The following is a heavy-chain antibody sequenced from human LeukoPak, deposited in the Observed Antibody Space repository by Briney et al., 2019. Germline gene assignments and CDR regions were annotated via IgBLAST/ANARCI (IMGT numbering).Heavy chain of an antibody. Sequence: SETLSLTCTVSGGSISSYYWSWIRQPPGKGLDYIGYIYYTGSTNYNPSLKSRVTISVDTSKNQFSLKLSSVTAADTAVYYCARGGDYVAYYFYGMDVWGQGTTVTVSS. CDR3: ARGGDYVAYYFYGMDV. D-gene: IGHD3-10*02. CDR1: GGSISSYY. CDR2: IYYTGST. J-gene: IGHJ6*02. V-gene: IGHV4-59*01.